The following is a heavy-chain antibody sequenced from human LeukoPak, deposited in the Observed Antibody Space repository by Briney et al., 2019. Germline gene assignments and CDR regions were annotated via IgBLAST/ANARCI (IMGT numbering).Heavy chain of an antibody. Sequence: PGGSLRLSCAASGFTFSSYWMSWVRQAPGKGLEWVANIKQDGSEKYYVDSVKGRFTISRDNAKNSLYLQMNSLRAEDTAVYYCARVSLPPVDDYYGMDVWAKGPRSPSPQ. V-gene: IGHV3-7*03. CDR2: IKQDGSEK. CDR3: ARVSLPPVDDYYGMDV. J-gene: IGHJ6*04. D-gene: IGHD2-15*01. CDR1: GFTFSSYW.